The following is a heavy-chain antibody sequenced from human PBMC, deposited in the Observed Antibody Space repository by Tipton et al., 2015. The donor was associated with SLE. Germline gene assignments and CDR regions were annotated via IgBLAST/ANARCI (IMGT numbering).Heavy chain of an antibody. CDR1: GGSFSGYY. V-gene: IGHV4-34*01. J-gene: IGHJ4*02. Sequence: TLSLTCAVYGGSFSGYYWSWIRQPPGKGLEWIGEINHSGSTNYNPSLKSRVTISVDTSKNQFSLKLSSVTAADTAVYYCARTHYDSSGYSDYWGQGTLVTVSS. D-gene: IGHD3-22*01. CDR3: ARTHYDSSGYSDY. CDR2: INHSGST.